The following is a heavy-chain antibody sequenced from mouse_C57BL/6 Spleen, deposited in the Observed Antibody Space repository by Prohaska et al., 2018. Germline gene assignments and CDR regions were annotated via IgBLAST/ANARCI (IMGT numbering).Heavy chain of an antibody. CDR3: ARGSPHYGTPFDY. CDR2: IYPGGGYT. CDR1: GYTFTNYW. Sequence: QVQLQQSGAELVRPGTSVKMSCKASGYTFTNYWIGWAKQRPGHGLEWIGDIYPGGGYTNYNEKFKGKATLTADKSSSTAYMQFSSLTSEDSAIYYCARGSPHYGTPFDYWGQGTTLTVSS. V-gene: IGHV1-63*01. D-gene: IGHD1-1*01. J-gene: IGHJ2*01.